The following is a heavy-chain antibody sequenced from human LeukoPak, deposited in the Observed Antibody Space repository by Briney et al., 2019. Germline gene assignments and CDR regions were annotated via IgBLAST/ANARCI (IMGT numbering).Heavy chain of an antibody. CDR2: IYYSGST. J-gene: IGHJ4*02. CDR3: ARVRRQLGLWLDY. V-gene: IGHV4-59*01. D-gene: IGHD6-6*01. CDR1: GGSISSYY. Sequence: SETLSLTCTVSGGSISSYYWSWIRQPPGKRLERIGYIYYSGSTNYNPSLKSRVTISVDTSKNQFSLKLSSVTAADTAVYYCARVRRQLGLWLDYWGQGTLVTVSS.